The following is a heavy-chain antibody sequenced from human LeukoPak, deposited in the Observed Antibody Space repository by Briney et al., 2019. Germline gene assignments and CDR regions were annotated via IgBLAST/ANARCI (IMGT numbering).Heavy chain of an antibody. CDR3: ARQDYHGSGSLDY. CDR1: GGSISSGGYY. V-gene: IGHV4-31*03. Sequence: SQTLSLTCTVSGGSISSGGYYWTWIPQHPGKGLEWIGNIYNSGSTYYNPSLKSRVTISVDTSKNKFSLKLSSVTAADTAVYYCARQDYHGSGSLDYWGQGTLVTVSS. CDR2: IYNSGST. J-gene: IGHJ4*02. D-gene: IGHD3-10*01.